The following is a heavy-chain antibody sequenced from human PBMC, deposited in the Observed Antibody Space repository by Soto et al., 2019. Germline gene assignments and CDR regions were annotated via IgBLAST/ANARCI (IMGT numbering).Heavy chain of an antibody. CDR2: IYYSGST. CDR1: GGSISSGSYY. Sequence: SETLSLTCSVSGGSISSGSYYWSWIRQHPGKGLEWIGYIYYSGSTYYNPSLKSRITISVDTSKNQFSLKLSSVTAAETAVYYCARDGDSSGYYFDDWGQGTLVTVS. J-gene: IGHJ4*02. V-gene: IGHV4-31*03. CDR3: ARDGDSSGYYFDD. D-gene: IGHD3-22*01.